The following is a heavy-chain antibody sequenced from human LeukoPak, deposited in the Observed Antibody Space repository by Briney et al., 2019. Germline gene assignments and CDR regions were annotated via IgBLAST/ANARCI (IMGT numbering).Heavy chain of an antibody. J-gene: IGHJ4*02. CDR3: ARDRYCSGGSCYYFDY. V-gene: IGHV3-48*03. CDR1: GFSVGSYE. Sequence: PGASLRLSCSASGFSVGSYEMNWARPAPGEGLGWVTYISGSGSTIYYADSVQGRFTISRDNAKNSLYLQMNSRKGEDTAVYYWARDRYCSGGSCYYFDYWGQGTLVTVSS. CDR2: ISGSGSTI. D-gene: IGHD2-15*01.